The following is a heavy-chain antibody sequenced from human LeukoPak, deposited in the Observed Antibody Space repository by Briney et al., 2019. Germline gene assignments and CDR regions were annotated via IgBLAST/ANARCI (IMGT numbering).Heavy chain of an antibody. CDR2: INPDGGDT. J-gene: IGHJ5*02. D-gene: IGHD3-10*01. CDR1: GYSFTGYY. Sequence: PLASVKVSCKASGYSFTGYYLHWVRQAPGQGLEWMGWINPDGGDTNYLQQFQGRVTMTRDTSITTAYMELSRLRSDDTAVYYCTRDLLGGSGTFDPWGQGTLVTVSS. CDR3: TRDLLGGSGTFDP. V-gene: IGHV1-2*02.